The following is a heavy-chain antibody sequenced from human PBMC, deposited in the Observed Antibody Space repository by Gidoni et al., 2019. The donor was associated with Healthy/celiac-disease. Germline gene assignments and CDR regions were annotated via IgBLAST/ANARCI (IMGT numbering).Heavy chain of an antibody. D-gene: IGHD6-19*01. CDR3: AKEGQWLVLNY. Sequence: SLSCSASGFTFSSYAMSWVRQAPGKGLEWVSAISGSGGSTYYADSVKGRFTISRDNSKNTLYLQMNSLRAEDTALYYCAKEGQWLVLNYWGQGTLVTVSS. CDR1: GFTFSSYA. V-gene: IGHV3-23*01. CDR2: ISGSGGST. J-gene: IGHJ4*02.